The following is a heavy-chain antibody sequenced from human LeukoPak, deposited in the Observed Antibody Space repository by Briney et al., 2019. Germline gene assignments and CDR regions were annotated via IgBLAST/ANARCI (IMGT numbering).Heavy chain of an antibody. V-gene: IGHV1-2*02. J-gene: IGHJ6*03. CDR3: AREQIRGRGYYYHYMDV. CDR2: INPNSGGT. CDR1: GYTFTSYA. Sequence: GASVKVSCKASGYTFTSYAMNWVRQAPGQGLEWMGWINPNSGGTNYAQKFQGRVTMTRDTSISTAYMEMRRLTSDDTAVYYCAREQIRGRGYYYHYMDVWGKGTTVTISS.